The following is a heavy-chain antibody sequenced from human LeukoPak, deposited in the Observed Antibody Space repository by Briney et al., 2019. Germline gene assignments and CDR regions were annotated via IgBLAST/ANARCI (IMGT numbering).Heavy chain of an antibody. D-gene: IGHD6-19*01. J-gene: IGHJ4*02. CDR2: INQDGSEK. Sequence: GGSLRLSCAASAFSFNNYGMHWVRQAPGKGPEWVAHINQDGSEKHYVDSVKGRFTISRDNARNSQFLQMNSLRAEDTAVYYCASGGGWVFFNWGQGTLVTVSS. V-gene: IGHV3-7*01. CDR1: AFSFNNYG. CDR3: ASGGGWVFFN.